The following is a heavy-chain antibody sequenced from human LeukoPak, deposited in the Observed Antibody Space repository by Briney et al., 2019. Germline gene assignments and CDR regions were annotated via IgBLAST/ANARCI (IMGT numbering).Heavy chain of an antibody. V-gene: IGHV1-69*05. Sequence: SEKVSCKASGGTFSSYAISWVRQAPGQGLEWMGRIIPIFGTANYAQKFQGRVTITTDESTSTAYMELSGLRSEDTAVYYCAREGQTATYPYWGQGTLVTVSS. CDR3: AREGQTATYPY. J-gene: IGHJ4*02. D-gene: IGHD2-21*02. CDR2: IIPIFGTA. CDR1: GGTFSSYA.